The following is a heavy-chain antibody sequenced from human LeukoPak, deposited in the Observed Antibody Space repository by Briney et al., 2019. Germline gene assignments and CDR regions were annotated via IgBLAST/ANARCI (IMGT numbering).Heavy chain of an antibody. Sequence: GGSLRLSCAASGFTFSSYEMNWVRQAPGKGLEWVSYISSSGSTIYYADSVKGRFTISRDNAKNSLYLQMNSLRAEDTAVYYCARGPPQIVATRGGGYDYWGQGTLVTVSS. CDR1: GFTFSSYE. D-gene: IGHD5-12*01. J-gene: IGHJ4*02. V-gene: IGHV3-48*03. CDR2: ISSSGSTI. CDR3: ARGPPQIVATRGGGYDY.